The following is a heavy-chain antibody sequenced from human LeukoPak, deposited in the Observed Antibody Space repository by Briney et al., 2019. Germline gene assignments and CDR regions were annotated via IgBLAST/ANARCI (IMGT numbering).Heavy chain of an antibody. J-gene: IGHJ4*02. CDR2: IIPIFGTA. Sequence: ASVTVSCKASGGTFSSYAISWVRQAPGQGLEWMGGIIPIFGTANYAQKFQGRVTITADESTSTAYMELSSLRSEDTAVYYCARDKYSGSYETFDYWGQGTLVTVSS. V-gene: IGHV1-69*13. D-gene: IGHD1-26*01. CDR1: GGTFSSYA. CDR3: ARDKYSGSYETFDY.